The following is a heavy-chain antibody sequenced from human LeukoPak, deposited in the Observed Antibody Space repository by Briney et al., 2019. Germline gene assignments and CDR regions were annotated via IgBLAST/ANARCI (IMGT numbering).Heavy chain of an antibody. CDR3: AKEAVGARAGFDY. D-gene: IGHD1-26*01. J-gene: IGHJ4*02. CDR1: GFTFSSYG. CDR2: ISYDGSNK. V-gene: IGHV3-30*18. Sequence: GGSLRLSCAASGFTFSSYGMHWVRQAPGKGLEWVAVISYDGSNKYYADSVKGRFTISRDNSKNTLYLQMNSLSAEHTAVYYCAKEAVGARAGFDYWGQGTLVTVSS.